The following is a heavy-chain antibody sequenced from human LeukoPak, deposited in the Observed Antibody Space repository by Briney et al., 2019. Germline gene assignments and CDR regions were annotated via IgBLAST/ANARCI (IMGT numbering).Heavy chain of an antibody. D-gene: IGHD6-19*01. Sequence: GGSLRLSCAASGLTFSSYGMHWVRQAPGKGLEWVAVISYDGSNKYYADSVKGRFTISRDNSKNTLYLQMNSLRAEDTAVYYCVTSSGPEGYWGQGTLVTVSS. CDR3: VTSSGPEGY. CDR1: GLTFSSYG. J-gene: IGHJ4*02. V-gene: IGHV3-30*03. CDR2: ISYDGSNK.